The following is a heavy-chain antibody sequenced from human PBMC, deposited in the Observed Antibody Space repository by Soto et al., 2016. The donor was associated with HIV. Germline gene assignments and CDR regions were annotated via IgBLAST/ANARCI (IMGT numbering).Heavy chain of an antibody. CDR2: IKSKNDGGTI. CDR3: TTDGYTYGMHNDAFDI. D-gene: IGHD5-18*01. Sequence: EVQLVESGGGLVKPGGSLRLSCAASGITFSKAWMSWVRQAPGKGLEWIGRIKSKNDGGTIDYAAPVKGRITISRDDSRNTLFLQVNSLKIEDTAVYYCTTDGYTYGMHNDAFDIWGQGTMVTAS. CDR1: GITFSKAW. V-gene: IGHV3-15*01. J-gene: IGHJ3*02.